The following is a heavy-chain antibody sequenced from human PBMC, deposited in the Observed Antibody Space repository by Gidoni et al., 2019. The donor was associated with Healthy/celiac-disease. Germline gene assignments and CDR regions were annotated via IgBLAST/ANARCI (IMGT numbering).Heavy chain of an antibody. J-gene: IGHJ4*02. V-gene: IGHV3-30*02. CDR2: IRYDGSNK. Sequence: QVQLVESGGGVVQPGGSLRLSCAASGFPFSSYGMHWVRQAPGKGLEWVAFIRYDGSNKYYADSVKGRFTISRDNSKNTLYLQMNSLRAEDTAVYYCAKVVGSGSYLDYWGQGTLVTVSS. CDR3: AKVVGSGSYLDY. D-gene: IGHD3-10*01. CDR1: GFPFSSYG.